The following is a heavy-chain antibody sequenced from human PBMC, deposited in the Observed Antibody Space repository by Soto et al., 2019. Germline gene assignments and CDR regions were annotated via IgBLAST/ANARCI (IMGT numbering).Heavy chain of an antibody. D-gene: IGHD3-9*01. V-gene: IGHV1-3*01. CDR2: INAGNGNT. J-gene: IGHJ4*02. Sequence: GASVKVSCKASGYTFTSYAMHWVRQAPGQRLEWMGWINAGNGNTKYSQKFQERVTITRDMSTSTAYMELSSLRSEDTAVYYCAAGGYDILTGYYTFDYWGQGTLVTVSS. CDR1: GYTFTSYA. CDR3: AAGGYDILTGYYTFDY.